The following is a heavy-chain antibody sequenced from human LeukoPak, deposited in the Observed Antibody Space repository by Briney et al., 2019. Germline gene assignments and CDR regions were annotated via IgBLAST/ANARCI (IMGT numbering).Heavy chain of an antibody. J-gene: IGHJ6*02. CDR2: IKSKTDGGTT. CDR1: GFTFSNAW. V-gene: IGHV3-15*01. D-gene: IGHD3-3*01. Sequence: GGSLRLSCAASGFTFSNAWMSWVRQAPGKGLEWVGRIKSKTDGGTTDYAAPVKRRFTISRDDSKNTLYLQMNSLKTEDTAVHYCTTEYYDFWSGLYYYYGMDVWGQGTTVTVSS. CDR3: TTEYYDFWSGLYYYYGMDV.